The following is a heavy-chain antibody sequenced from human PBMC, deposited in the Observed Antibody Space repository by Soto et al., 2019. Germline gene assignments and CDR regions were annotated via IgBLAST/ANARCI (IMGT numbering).Heavy chain of an antibody. CDR3: AKGDNLGPKTGYAFDP. V-gene: IGHV6-1*01. CDR1: GDSVSSNTAS. J-gene: IGHJ5*02. D-gene: IGHD5-12*01. Sequence: SQTLSLTCAISGDSVSSNTASWNWIRQSPSRGLEWLGRTYFRSKWYNDCAVSVKSRIIINPDTSNNLFSLQLNSVTPEDTAVYFCAKGDNLGPKTGYAFDPWGQGIMVTVSS. CDR2: TYFRSKWYN.